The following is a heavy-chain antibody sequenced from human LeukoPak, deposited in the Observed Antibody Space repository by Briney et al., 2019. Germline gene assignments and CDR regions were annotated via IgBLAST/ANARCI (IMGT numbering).Heavy chain of an antibody. J-gene: IGHJ6*02. Sequence: ASVNVSCKASGYTVIGFYIYWVRQAPGLGLEWMGWIYSNTGVTNYAQNFQGRVTMTRDTSITTVYMELSGLRSDDTAMYYCARDPSGDYHLYYGMDVWGQGTTVTVSS. V-gene: IGHV1-2*02. CDR1: GYTVIGFY. D-gene: IGHD4-17*01. CDR3: ARDPSGDYHLYYGMDV. CDR2: IYSNTGVT.